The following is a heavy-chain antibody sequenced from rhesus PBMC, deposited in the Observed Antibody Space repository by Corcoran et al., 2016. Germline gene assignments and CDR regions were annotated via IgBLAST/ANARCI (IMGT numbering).Heavy chain of an antibody. Sequence: QVTLKESGPALVKPTQTLTLTCTFSGFSLTTSGMGVGWIRQPPGKAREWLALIYWDDDKRYSTSLKSRLTISKDTSKNQVVLTMTNMDPVDAATYYCARRGFSGRRNSFDYWGQGVLVTVSS. CDR1: GFSLTTSGMG. J-gene: IGHJ4*01. D-gene: IGHD6-25*01. V-gene: IGHV2-174*01. CDR2: IYWDDDK. CDR3: ARRGFSGRRNSFDY.